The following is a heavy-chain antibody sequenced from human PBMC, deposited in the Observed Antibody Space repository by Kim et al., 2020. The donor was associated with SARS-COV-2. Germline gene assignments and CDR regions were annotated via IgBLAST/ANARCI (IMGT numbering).Heavy chain of an antibody. J-gene: IGHJ4*02. Sequence: NYAQKLQGRVTMTTDTSTTTAYMELRSLRSDDTAVYYCARDQGYGGKSGYWGQGTLVTVSS. CDR3: ARDQGYGGKSGY. V-gene: IGHV1-18*01. D-gene: IGHD2-15*01.